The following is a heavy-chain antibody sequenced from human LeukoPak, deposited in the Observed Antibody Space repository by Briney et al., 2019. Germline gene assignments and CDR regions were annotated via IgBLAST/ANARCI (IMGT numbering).Heavy chain of an antibody. Sequence: GGSLRLSCAASGFTFSSYSMNWVRQAPGKGLEWVSSISSGSSYIYYADSVKGRFTISRDNAKNSLYLQMNSLRAEDTAVYYCARDPARLGFEDYWGQGTLVTVSS. J-gene: IGHJ4*02. CDR3: ARDPARLGFEDY. CDR1: GFTFSSYS. V-gene: IGHV3-21*01. D-gene: IGHD3-9*01. CDR2: ISSGSSYI.